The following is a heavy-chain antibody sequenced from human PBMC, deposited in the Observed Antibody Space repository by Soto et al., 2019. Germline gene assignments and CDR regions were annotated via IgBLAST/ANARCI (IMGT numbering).Heavy chain of an antibody. CDR3: ARVADLLYCSSTSCWCYFDY. CDR1: GGSISSGDYY. D-gene: IGHD2-2*01. J-gene: IGHJ4*02. V-gene: IGHV4-39*07. CDR2: INHSGST. Sequence: SETLSLTCTVSGGSISSGDYYWSWIRQPPGKGLEWIGEINHSGSTNYNPSLESRVTMSMDESKNQLSLEIRSVTAADTAVYYCARVADLLYCSSTSCWCYFDYWGQGTLVTVSS.